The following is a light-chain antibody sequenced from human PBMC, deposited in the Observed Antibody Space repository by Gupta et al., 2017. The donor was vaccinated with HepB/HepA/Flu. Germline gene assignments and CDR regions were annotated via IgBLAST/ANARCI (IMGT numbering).Light chain of an antibody. Sequence: DIMMTQSPLSLRVIPGESASISCRSSQSLLRNGNNFLDWYVQKPGQSPQLLIYLGSNRASGVPDRFSGSESGTDFTLKINRVEAGDVGIYFCMQGLQSPRTFGQGTRLEI. CDR2: LGS. CDR3: MQGLQSPRT. CDR1: QSLLRNGNNF. V-gene: IGKV2-28*01. J-gene: IGKJ5*01.